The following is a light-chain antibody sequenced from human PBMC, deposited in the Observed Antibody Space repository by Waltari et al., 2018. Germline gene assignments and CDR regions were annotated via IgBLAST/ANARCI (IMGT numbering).Light chain of an antibody. V-gene: IGKV3-11*01. CDR2: DAS. CDR1: QCVSSY. J-gene: IGKJ4*01. Sequence: EIVLTQSPATLSLSPGERATLSCRASQCVSSYLAWYQQKSGQAPRLPIYDASNRATGIPARFSGCGSGTDFTLTISRLEPEDFAVYYCQQRSDWLLTFGGGTKVEIK. CDR3: QQRSDWLLT.